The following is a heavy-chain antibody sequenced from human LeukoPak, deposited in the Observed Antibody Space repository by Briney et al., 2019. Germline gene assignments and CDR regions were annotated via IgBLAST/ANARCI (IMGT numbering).Heavy chain of an antibody. D-gene: IGHD3-22*01. CDR2: INPSGGST. CDR1: GYTFTSYY. CDR3: ARAGYYYDSRGPNLFDY. Sequence: GASVKVSCKASGYTFTSYYMHWVRQAPGQGLEWMGIINPSGGSTSYAQKFQGRVTMTRDMSTSTVYMELSSLRSEDTAVYYCARAGYYYDSRGPNLFDYWGQGTLVTVSS. V-gene: IGHV1-46*01. J-gene: IGHJ4*02.